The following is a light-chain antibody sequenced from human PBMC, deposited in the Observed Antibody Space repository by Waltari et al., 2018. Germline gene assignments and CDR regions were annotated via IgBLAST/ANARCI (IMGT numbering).Light chain of an antibody. CDR3: SSFTSLRSVI. CDR2: DVT. V-gene: IGLV2-14*01. Sequence: QSALTQPASVSGSPGQSITITCTGTTNNFVSWYQLHPGHPPRLLISDVTYRPSGVPSRFSGSKSGDTASLTISGVQAEDEAHYYCSSFTSLRSVIFGGGTTLTVL. J-gene: IGLJ2*01. CDR1: TNNF.